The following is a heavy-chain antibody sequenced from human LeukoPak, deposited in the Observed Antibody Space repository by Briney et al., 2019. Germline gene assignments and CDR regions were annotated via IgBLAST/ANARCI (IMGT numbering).Heavy chain of an antibody. CDR3: AREASVYDSSGYYDAFDI. CDR2: INPSGGST. J-gene: IGHJ3*02. V-gene: IGHV1-46*01. D-gene: IGHD3-22*01. CDR1: GYTFTSYY. Sequence: GASVKVSCKASGYTFTSYYMHWVRQAPGQGLEWMGIINPSGGSTSYAQKFQGRVTMTRDTSTSTVYMELSSLRSEDTAVYYCAREASVYDSSGYYDAFDIWGQGTMVTVSS.